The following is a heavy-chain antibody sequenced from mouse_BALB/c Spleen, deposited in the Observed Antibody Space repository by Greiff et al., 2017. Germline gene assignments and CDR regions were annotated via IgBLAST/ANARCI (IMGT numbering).Heavy chain of an antibody. V-gene: IGHV5-12-2*01. CDR2: ISNGGGST. J-gene: IGHJ4*01. CDR1: GFTFSSYT. CDR3: ARRLRGHYYAMDY. Sequence: EVQLVESGGGLVQPGGSLKLSCAASGFTFSSYTMSWVRQTPEKRLEWVAYISNGGGSTYYPDTVKGRFTISRDNAKNTLYLQMSSLKSEDTAMYYCARRLRGHYYAMDYWGQGTSVTVSS. D-gene: IGHD1-3*01.